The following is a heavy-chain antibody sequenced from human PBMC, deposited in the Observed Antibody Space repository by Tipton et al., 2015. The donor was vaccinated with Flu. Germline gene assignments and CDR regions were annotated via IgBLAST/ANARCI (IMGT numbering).Heavy chain of an antibody. CDR3: ARRKTVTTRLTYFDY. CDR1: GGSFSGYY. D-gene: IGHD4-17*01. Sequence: LRLSCAVYGGSFSGYYWSWIRQPPGKGLEWIGYIYYSGSTNYNPSLKSRVTISVDTSKNQFSLKLSSVTAADTAVYYCARRKTVTTRLTYFDYWGQGTLVTVSS. V-gene: IGHV4-59*08. CDR2: IYYSGST. J-gene: IGHJ4*02.